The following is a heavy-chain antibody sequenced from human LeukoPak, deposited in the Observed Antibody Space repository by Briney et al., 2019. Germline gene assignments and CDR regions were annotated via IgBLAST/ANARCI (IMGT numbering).Heavy chain of an antibody. J-gene: IGHJ5*02. D-gene: IGHD6-19*01. CDR1: GFTFSSYA. CDR2: IWYDGSNK. CDR3: ARAGAVAYSTPFDP. Sequence: GRSLILSCAASGFTFSSYAMHWVRQAPGKGLEWVAVIWYDGSNKYYADSVKGRFTISRDNSKNTLYLQMNSLRAEDTAVYYCARAGAVAYSTPFDPWGQGTLVTVSS. V-gene: IGHV3-33*01.